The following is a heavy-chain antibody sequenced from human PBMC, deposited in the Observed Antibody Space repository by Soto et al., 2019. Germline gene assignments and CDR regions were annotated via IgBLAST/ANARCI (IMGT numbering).Heavy chain of an antibody. V-gene: IGHV3-48*03. CDR2: ISSSGSTI. D-gene: IGHD3-3*01. J-gene: IGHJ4*02. Sequence: EVQLVESVGGLVQPGVSLRLSCAASGFTFSSYEMNWVRQAPGKGLEWVSYISSSGSTIYYADSVKGRFTISRDNAKNSLYLQMNSLRAEDTAVYYCARERYYDFWSGYGYWGQGTLVTVSS. CDR1: GFTFSSYE. CDR3: ARERYYDFWSGYGY.